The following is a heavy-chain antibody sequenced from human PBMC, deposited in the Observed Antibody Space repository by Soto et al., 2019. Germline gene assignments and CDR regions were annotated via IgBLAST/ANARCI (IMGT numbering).Heavy chain of an antibody. Sequence: SETLSLTCAVYGGSFSGYYWSWIRQPPGKGLEWIGEINHSGSTNYNPSLKSRVTISVDTSKNQFSLKLSSVTAADTAVYYCARRGDYVWGSYNYWGQGTLVTVSS. CDR1: GGSFSGYY. V-gene: IGHV4-34*01. CDR2: INHSGST. D-gene: IGHD3-16*01. J-gene: IGHJ4*02. CDR3: ARRGDYVWGSYNY.